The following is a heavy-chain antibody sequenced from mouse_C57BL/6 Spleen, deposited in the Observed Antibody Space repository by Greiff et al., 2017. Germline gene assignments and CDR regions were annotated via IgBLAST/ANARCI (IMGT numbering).Heavy chain of an antibody. D-gene: IGHD2-4*01. CDR1: GYTFTDYY. Sequence: EVQLQQSGPELVKPGASVKISCKASGYTFTDYYMNWVKQSHGKSLEWIGDINPNNGGTSYNQKFKGKATLTVDKSSSTAYMELRSLTSEDSAVYYCARSGDYDLAWFAYWGQGTLVTVSA. V-gene: IGHV1-26*01. J-gene: IGHJ3*01. CDR2: INPNNGGT. CDR3: ARSGDYDLAWFAY.